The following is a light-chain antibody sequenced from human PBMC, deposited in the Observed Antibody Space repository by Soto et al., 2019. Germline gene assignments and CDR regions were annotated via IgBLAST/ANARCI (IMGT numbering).Light chain of an antibody. CDR3: QQYYNWPTLT. J-gene: IGKJ4*01. CDR2: AAS. V-gene: IGKV3-15*01. CDR1: QTVRNN. Sequence: EVVLTQSPGTLSLSPGERATLSCTATQTVRNNYLAWYQQKPGQAPRLLIYAASTRATGIPARFSGSGSGTEFTLTISSLQPQDFAVYYCQQYYNWPTLTFGGGTKVDIK.